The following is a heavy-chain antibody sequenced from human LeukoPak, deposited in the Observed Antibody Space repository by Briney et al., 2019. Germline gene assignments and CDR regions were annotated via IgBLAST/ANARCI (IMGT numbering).Heavy chain of an antibody. J-gene: IGHJ3*02. CDR2: IYYSGST. Sequence: PSQTLSLTCTVSGGSISSGDYYWSRIRQPPGKGLEWIGYIYYSGSTYYNPSLKSRVTISVDTSKNQFSLKLSSVTAADTAVYYCAREGGGDGYNKDDDAFDIWGQGTMVTVSS. V-gene: IGHV4-30-4*08. CDR3: AREGGGDGYNKDDDAFDI. D-gene: IGHD5-24*01. CDR1: GGSISSGDYY.